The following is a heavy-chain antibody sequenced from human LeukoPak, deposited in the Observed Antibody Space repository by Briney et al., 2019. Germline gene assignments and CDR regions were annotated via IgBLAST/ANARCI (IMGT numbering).Heavy chain of an antibody. CDR1: GFTFSSSA. Sequence: GGSLRLSCAASGFTFSSSAMSWVRQAPGKGLEWVSSITDSGDGTYYADSVKGRFTISRDDSKNTLYLQMNSLRAEDTAVYYCAKDSPVATRWGQGTLVTVSS. D-gene: IGHD2-15*01. J-gene: IGHJ4*02. V-gene: IGHV3-23*01. CDR2: ITDSGDGT. CDR3: AKDSPVATR.